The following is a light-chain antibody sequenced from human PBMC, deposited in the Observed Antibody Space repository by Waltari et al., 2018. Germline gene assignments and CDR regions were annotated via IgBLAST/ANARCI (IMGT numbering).Light chain of an antibody. CDR2: STN. CDR1: SGSVYSSYY. CDR3: VLYMGGGIL. Sequence: QTVVTQEPSFSVSPGGTVTLTCGLTSGSVYSSYYPSWYQQTPGQAPRPLIYSTNTRSSGVPDRFSGSILGNKAALTITGAQAVDESDYYCVLYMGGGILFGGGTKLTVL. J-gene: IGLJ3*02. V-gene: IGLV8-61*01.